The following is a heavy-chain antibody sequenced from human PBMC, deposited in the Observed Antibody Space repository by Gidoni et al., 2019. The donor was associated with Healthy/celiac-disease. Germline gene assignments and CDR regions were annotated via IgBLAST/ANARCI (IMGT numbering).Heavy chain of an antibody. CDR1: GFTFSSYA. J-gene: IGHJ4*02. Sequence: QVQLVESGGGVVQPGRSLRLSCAASGFTFSSYAMHWVRQAPGTGLEWVAVISYDGSNKYYADSVKGRFTISRDNSKNTLYLQMNSLRAEDTAVYYCARESPSGWFHHYWGQGTLVTVSS. V-gene: IGHV3-30-3*01. CDR2: ISYDGSNK. D-gene: IGHD6-19*01. CDR3: ARESPSGWFHHY.